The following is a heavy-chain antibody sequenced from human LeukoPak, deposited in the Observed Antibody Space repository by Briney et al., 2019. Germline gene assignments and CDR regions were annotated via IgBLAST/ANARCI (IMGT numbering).Heavy chain of an antibody. CDR3: TRDSSEFRSLLTH. V-gene: IGHV1-69*13. J-gene: IGHJ1*01. CDR1: GGTFRNYA. Sequence: SVKVSCKASGGTFRNYAISWVRQAPGQGPEWMGGIIPIFGTANYAQKFQGRVTITADESTSTAYMELSSLRSEDTAVYYCTRDSSEFRSLLTHWGQGTLVTVPS. D-gene: IGHD1-14*01. CDR2: IIPIFGTA.